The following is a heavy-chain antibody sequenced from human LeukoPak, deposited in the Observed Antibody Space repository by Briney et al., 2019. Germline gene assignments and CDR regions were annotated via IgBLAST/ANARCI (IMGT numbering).Heavy chain of an antibody. CDR1: GGSISNRDYY. D-gene: IGHD3-22*01. Sequence: SETLSLTCTVSGGSISNRDYYWGWIRQPPGKGLEWIGVRHYTGSTYYNPSLKSRVTISVDTSKNQFSLKLSSVTAADTAVYYCARGQYYYDSSGSRYFDYWGQGTLVTVSS. CDR3: ARGQYYYDSSGSRYFDY. V-gene: IGHV4-39*07. CDR2: RHYTGST. J-gene: IGHJ4*02.